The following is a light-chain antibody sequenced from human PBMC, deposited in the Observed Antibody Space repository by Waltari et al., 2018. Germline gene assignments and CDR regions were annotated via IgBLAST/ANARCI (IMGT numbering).Light chain of an antibody. Sequence: EIVLTQSPGPLSLSPAERATLSCRASQIFTSTYLAWYQQKPGQAPRLLIYGTSSRATGIPDRFSGSGSGTDFTLTISRLQPEDFAVYYCQQYGSSQWTFGQGTKVEIK. CDR3: QQYGSSQWT. CDR2: GTS. J-gene: IGKJ1*01. CDR1: QIFTSTY. V-gene: IGKV3-20*01.